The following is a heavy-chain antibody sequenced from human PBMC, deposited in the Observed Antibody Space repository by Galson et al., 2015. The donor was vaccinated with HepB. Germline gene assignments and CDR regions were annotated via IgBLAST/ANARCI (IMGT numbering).Heavy chain of an antibody. V-gene: IGHV3-30-3*01. J-gene: IGHJ4*02. D-gene: IGHD3-22*01. CDR2: ISYDGSNK. Sequence: SLRLSCAASGFTFSSYAMHWVRQAPGKGLEWVAVISYDGSNKYYADSVKGRFTISRDNSKNTLYLQMNSLRAEDTAVYYCATAPLYYYDSSGYFDYWGQGTLVTVSS. CDR1: GFTFSSYA. CDR3: ATAPLYYYDSSGYFDY.